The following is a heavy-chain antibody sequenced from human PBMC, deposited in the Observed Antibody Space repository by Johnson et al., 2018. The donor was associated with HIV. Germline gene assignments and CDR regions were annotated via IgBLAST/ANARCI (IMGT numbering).Heavy chain of an antibody. D-gene: IGHD6-13*01. CDR3: AKELGSSWYHYAFDI. CDR1: GFTFSSYG. CDR2: IRYDGSNK. Sequence: QVQLVESRGGVVQPGGSLRLSCAASGFTFSSYGMHWVRQAPGKGLEWVAFIRYDGSNKYYADCVMGRFTIARDNSKNTLYLQMNSLRAEDTAVYYCAKELGSSWYHYAFDIWGQVTMVTVSS. J-gene: IGHJ3*02. V-gene: IGHV3-30*02.